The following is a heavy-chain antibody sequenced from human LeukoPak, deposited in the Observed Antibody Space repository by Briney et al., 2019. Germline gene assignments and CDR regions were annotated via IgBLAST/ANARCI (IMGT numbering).Heavy chain of an antibody. D-gene: IGHD2-21*01. V-gene: IGHV1-8*01. CDR1: GYTFTIYD. Sequence: ASVKVSCKASGYTFTIYDIHWVRQATGQGLEWLGWMNPNSGNTGYAQKFQGRVSMTRNTSISTAYMELSNLRSEDTAVYYCARVAGNCGGDCYRLLYWGQGTLVTVSS. CDR3: ARVAGNCGGDCYRLLY. J-gene: IGHJ4*02. CDR2: MNPNSGNT.